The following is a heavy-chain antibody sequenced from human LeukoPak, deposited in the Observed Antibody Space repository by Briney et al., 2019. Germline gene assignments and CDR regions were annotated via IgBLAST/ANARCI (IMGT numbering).Heavy chain of an antibody. J-gene: IGHJ5*02. CDR3: ARVYDFWSGYYDWFAP. V-gene: IGHV1-8*01. CDR2: MNPNSGNT. Sequence: ASVKLSCKASGYTFTSYDINWVRQATGQGLEWMGWMNPNSGNTGYAQKFQGRGTMTRNTSISTAYMELSSLRSEDTAVYYCARVYDFWSGYYDWFAPWGQGTLVTVSS. D-gene: IGHD3-3*01. CDR1: GYTFTSYD.